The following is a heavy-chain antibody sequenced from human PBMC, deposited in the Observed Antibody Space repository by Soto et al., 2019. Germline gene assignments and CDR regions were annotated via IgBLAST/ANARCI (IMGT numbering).Heavy chain of an antibody. D-gene: IGHD3-10*01. CDR3: ARGGAMVRGVIVDYYYGMDV. Sequence: GGSLRLSCAASGFTFSSYSMNWVRQAPGKGLEWVSYISSSSSTIYYADSVKGRFTISRDNAKNSLYLQMNSLRDEDTAVYYCARGGAMVRGVIVDYYYGMDVWGQGTTVTVSS. CDR2: ISSSSSTI. CDR1: GFTFSSYS. V-gene: IGHV3-48*02. J-gene: IGHJ6*02.